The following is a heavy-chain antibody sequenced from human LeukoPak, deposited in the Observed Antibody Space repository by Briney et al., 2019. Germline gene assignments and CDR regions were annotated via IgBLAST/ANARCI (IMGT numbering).Heavy chain of an antibody. Sequence: TGGSLRLSCAASGFTFSSFGMHWVRQAPGKGLEWVAVISYDGSNKYYADSVKGRFTISRDNSKNTLYLQMNSLRAEDTAVYYCAKEVGYYDILTGYLVWGQGTLVTVSS. D-gene: IGHD3-9*01. CDR2: ISYDGSNK. CDR3: AKEVGYYDILTGYLV. CDR1: GFTFSSFG. V-gene: IGHV3-30*18. J-gene: IGHJ4*02.